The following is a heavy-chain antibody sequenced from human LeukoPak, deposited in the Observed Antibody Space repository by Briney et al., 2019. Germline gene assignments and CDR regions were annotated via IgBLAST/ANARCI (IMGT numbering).Heavy chain of an antibody. J-gene: IGHJ4*02. V-gene: IGHV3-7*05. D-gene: IGHD6-13*01. CDR1: TLTLNNYW. Sequence: PGRSLRLSCTASTLTLNNYWMSWVRQAPGKGLEWVANIKQDGSEKYHVDSVKGRFTISRDNAKNSLYLQMNSLRAEDTAVYYCASRAGYTGSWSAFDYWGQGTLVTVSS. CDR2: IKQDGSEK. CDR3: ASRAGYTGSWSAFDY.